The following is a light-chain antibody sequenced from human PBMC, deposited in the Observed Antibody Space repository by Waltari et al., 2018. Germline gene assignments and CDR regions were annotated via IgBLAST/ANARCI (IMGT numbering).Light chain of an antibody. CDR2: GAS. J-gene: IGKJ2*01. Sequence: EIVLTQSPGTLSLSPGERATLSCRARQSVSSSYLAWYQHKPGQAPRLLIHGASSRATRIPDRFSGSGSGTDFTLTISRLEPEDFAVYYCQQYGRSWNTFGQGTKLEIK. CDR1: QSVSSSY. V-gene: IGKV3-20*01. CDR3: QQYGRSWNT.